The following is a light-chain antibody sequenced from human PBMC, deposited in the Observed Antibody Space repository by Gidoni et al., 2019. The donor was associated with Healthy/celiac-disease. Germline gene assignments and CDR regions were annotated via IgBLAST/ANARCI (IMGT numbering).Light chain of an antibody. V-gene: IGKV3-20*01. CDR2: GAS. CDR3: QQYGSSLTWT. J-gene: IGKJ1*01. Sequence: EIALTQSPGTLSLSPGERATLSCRPSQSVSSSYLAWYQQKPGQAPRLLIYGASSRATGIPDRFSGSGSGTDFTLTISRLEPEDFAVYYCQQYGSSLTWTFGQGTKVEIK. CDR1: QSVSSSY.